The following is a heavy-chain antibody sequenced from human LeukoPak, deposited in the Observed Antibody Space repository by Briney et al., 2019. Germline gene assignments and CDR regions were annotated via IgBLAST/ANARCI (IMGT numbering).Heavy chain of an antibody. CDR1: GYTISSGYY. CDR3: ARAARYSGYDGLLKRYYFDY. D-gene: IGHD5-12*01. V-gene: IGHV4-38-2*01. J-gene: IGHJ4*02. CDR2: IYHSGST. Sequence: PSETLSLTCAVSGYTISSGYYWGWIRQPPGKGVEWIGSIYHSGSTYYNPSLKSRVTISVDTSKNHFSLKLSSVTAADTAVYYCARAARYSGYDGLLKRYYFDYWGQGTLVTVSS.